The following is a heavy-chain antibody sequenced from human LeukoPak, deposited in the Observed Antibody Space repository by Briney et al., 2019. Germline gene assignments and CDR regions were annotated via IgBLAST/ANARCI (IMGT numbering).Heavy chain of an antibody. J-gene: IGHJ4*02. V-gene: IGHV3-23*01. CDR1: GFTFSSYA. D-gene: IGHD3-22*01. CDR2: ISGSGGST. CDR3: AKYYYDSSGDYPLFDY. Sequence: GGSLRLSCAASGFTFSSYAMSWVRQAPGKGLEWVSAISGSGGSTYYADSVKGRFTISRDNSKNTLYLQMNSLRAEDTAVYYCAKYYYDSSGDYPLFDYWGQGTLVTVSS.